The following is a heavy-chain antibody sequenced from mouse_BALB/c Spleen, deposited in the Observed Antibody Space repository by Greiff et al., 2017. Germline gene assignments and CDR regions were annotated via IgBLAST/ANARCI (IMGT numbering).Heavy chain of an antibody. CDR1: GFTFSSYA. D-gene: IGHD1-1*01. CDR3: ARGALYYYGSSPWYFDY. Sequence: EVKVVESGGGLVKPGGSLKLSCAASGFTFSSYAMSWVRQTPEKRLEWVASISSGGSTYYPDSVKGRFTISRDNARNILYLQMSSLRSEDTAMYYCARGALYYYGSSPWYFDYWGQGTTLTVSS. J-gene: IGHJ2*01. CDR2: ISSGGST. V-gene: IGHV5-6-5*01.